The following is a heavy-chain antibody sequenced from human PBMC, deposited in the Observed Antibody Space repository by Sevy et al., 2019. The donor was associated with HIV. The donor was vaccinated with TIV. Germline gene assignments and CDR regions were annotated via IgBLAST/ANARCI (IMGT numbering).Heavy chain of an antibody. D-gene: IGHD3-9*01. CDR1: GYSFTSYW. Sequence: GESLKISCKGSGYSFTSYWIGWVRQMPGKGLEWMGIIYPGDSDTRYSPSFQGQVTISADKSISTAYLQWSSLKASDTAMYYCARKYYDILTGYYRFDPWGQGTLVTV. CDR2: IYPGDSDT. J-gene: IGHJ5*02. CDR3: ARKYYDILTGYYRFDP. V-gene: IGHV5-51*01.